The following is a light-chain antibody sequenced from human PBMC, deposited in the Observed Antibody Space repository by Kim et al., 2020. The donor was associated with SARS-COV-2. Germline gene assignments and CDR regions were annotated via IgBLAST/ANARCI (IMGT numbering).Light chain of an antibody. J-gene: IGLJ1*01. CDR1: SSSVSGYKD. V-gene: IGLV2-14*01. Sequence: STTNSCTGASSSVSGYKDVSWYQQHPGKAPKLVIYEVSNRPSGVSNRFSGSKSGNTASLTISGLQAEDEADYYCSSYIRGSTNYVFGTGTKVTVL. CDR3: SSYIRGSTNYV. CDR2: EVS.